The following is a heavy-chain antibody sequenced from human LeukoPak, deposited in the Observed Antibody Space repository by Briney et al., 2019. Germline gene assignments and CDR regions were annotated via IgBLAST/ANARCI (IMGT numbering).Heavy chain of an antibody. CDR2: INPNSGGT. D-gene: IGHD3-9*01. V-gene: IGHV1-2*06. CDR1: GYTFIGYY. J-gene: IGHJ4*02. CDR3: ARVGLRYFDWLVY. Sequence: ASVKVSCKASGYTFIGYYMHWVRQAPGQGLEWMGRINPNSGGTNYAQKFQGRVTMTRDTSISTAYMELSRLRSDDTAVYYCARVGLRYFDWLVYWGQGTLVTVSS.